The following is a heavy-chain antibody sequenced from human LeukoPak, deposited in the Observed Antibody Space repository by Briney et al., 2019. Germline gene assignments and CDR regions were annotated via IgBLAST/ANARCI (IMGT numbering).Heavy chain of an antibody. Sequence: GRSLRLSCTASGFIFSTYGMHWVRQAPGKGLEWVALIRFDGSNRYYADSVKGRFSISRDNGKNTLYLQMHSLRAEDTSVYYCARDLGSHFDFWGQGTLVTVSS. CDR3: ARDLGSHFDF. V-gene: IGHV3-33*01. CDR1: GFIFSTYG. J-gene: IGHJ4*02. D-gene: IGHD2-15*01. CDR2: IRFDGSNR.